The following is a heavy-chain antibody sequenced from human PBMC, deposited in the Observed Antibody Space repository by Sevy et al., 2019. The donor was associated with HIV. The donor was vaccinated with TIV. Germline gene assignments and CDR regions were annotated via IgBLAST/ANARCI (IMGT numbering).Heavy chain of an antibody. CDR1: GGTFSSYA. J-gene: IGHJ6*03. Sequence: ASVKVSCKASGGTFSSYAISWVRQAPGQGLEWMGRIIPIFGTANYAQKFQGRVTITADESTSTAYMELSSLRSEDTAVYYCARGPSSSSPYYYYYYYMDVWGKGTTVTVSS. D-gene: IGHD6-13*01. V-gene: IGHV1-69*13. CDR3: ARGPSSSSPYYYYYYYMDV. CDR2: IIPIFGTA.